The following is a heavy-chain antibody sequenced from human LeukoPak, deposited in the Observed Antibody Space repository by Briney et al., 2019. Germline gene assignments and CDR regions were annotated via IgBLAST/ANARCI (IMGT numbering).Heavy chain of an antibody. CDR1: GYTFTGCY. J-gene: IGHJ4*02. V-gene: IGHV1-2*02. CDR3: ARANRGYCSSPSCSVDN. D-gene: IGHD2-2*01. CDR2: INPNTGGT. Sequence: ASVKVSCKASGYTFTGCYIHWVRQAPGQGLESMGWINPNTGGTNYAQKFQGRVTMTRDTSISTAYMELSSLRSDDTAIYYCARANRGYCSSPSCSVDNWGQGTLVTVSS.